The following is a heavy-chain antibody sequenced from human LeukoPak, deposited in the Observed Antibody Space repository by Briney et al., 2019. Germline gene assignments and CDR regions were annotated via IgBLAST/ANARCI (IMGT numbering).Heavy chain of an antibody. CDR3: AKESSGDQPAPSEFDY. CDR1: GFTFSSYA. D-gene: IGHD4-17*01. Sequence: PGGSLRLSCAASGFTFSSYAMNWVRQAPGKGLEWVSAISGSGGSTYYADSVKGRFTISRDNSKNTLYLQMNSLRAEDTAVYYCAKESSGDQPAPSEFDYWGQGTLVPVSS. V-gene: IGHV3-23*01. J-gene: IGHJ4*02. CDR2: ISGSGGST.